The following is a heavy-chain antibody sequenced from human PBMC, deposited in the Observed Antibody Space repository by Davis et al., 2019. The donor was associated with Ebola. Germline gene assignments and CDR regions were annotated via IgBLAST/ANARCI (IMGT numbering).Heavy chain of an antibody. J-gene: IGHJ4*02. CDR3: AGATFYYDSSEN. D-gene: IGHD3-22*01. V-gene: IGHV4-30-4*01. Sequence: PSETLSLTCTVSGGSISRGDYYWSWIRQSPGKGLEWIGYMYNSGSTYYNPSLRSRVTISVDTSKNQFSLKLSSVTAADTAVYYCAGATFYYDSSENWGQGTLVTVSS. CDR2: MYNSGST. CDR1: GGSISRGDYY.